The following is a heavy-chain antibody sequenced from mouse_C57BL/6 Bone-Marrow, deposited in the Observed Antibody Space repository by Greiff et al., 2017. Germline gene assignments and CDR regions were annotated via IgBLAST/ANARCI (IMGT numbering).Heavy chain of an antibody. CDR2: FHPYNDDT. CDR3: ARGDYDGFSYWYFDV. V-gene: IGHV1-47*01. CDR1: GYTFTTYP. Sequence: QVQLKQSGAELVKPGASVKMSCKASGYTFTTYPIEWMKQNHGKSLEWIGNFHPYNDDTKYNEKFKGKATLTVEKSSSTVYLELSRLTSDDSAVYYCARGDYDGFSYWYFDVWGTGTTVTVSS. J-gene: IGHJ1*03. D-gene: IGHD2-4*01.